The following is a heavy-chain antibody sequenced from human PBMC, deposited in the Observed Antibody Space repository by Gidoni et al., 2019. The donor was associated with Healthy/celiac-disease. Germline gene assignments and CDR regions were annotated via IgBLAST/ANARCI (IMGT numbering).Heavy chain of an antibody. Sequence: QVQLVESGGGVVQPGRSLRLSCAASGFTFSSYAMHWVRQAPGKGLEWVAVISYDGSNKYYADSVKGRFTISRDNSKNTLYLQMNSLRAEDTAVYYCARGVAAAGTSWGQGTLVTVSS. V-gene: IGHV3-30-3*01. D-gene: IGHD6-13*01. CDR1: GFTFSSYA. J-gene: IGHJ4*02. CDR3: ARGVAAAGTS. CDR2: ISYDGSNK.